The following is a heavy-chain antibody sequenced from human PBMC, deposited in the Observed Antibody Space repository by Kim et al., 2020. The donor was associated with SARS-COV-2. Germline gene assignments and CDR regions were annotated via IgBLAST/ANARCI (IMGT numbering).Heavy chain of an antibody. V-gene: IGHV3-48*02. D-gene: IGHD3-16*01. CDR1: GFTFSAYD. CDR3: VRDRMGGAFDM. CDR2: ITKSSTTI. J-gene: IGHJ3*02. Sequence: GGSLRLFCATSGFTFSAYDMNWVRQAPGKGLEWLSFITKSSTTIYYADSVEGRFTISRDNAKNSLFLQMNSLRDEDTALYYCVRDRMGGAFDMWGPGTMV.